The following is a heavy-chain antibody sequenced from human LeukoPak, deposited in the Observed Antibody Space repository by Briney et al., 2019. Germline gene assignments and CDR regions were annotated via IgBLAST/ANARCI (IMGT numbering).Heavy chain of an antibody. Sequence: ASVKVSCKASAYTFANYYIHWVRQAPGQGLEWMGIVNPSTTYAQKFLGRLTMTRDTSTTTVYMELSSLRSEDTAVYYCAREGEYGGNFGDAFHIWGQGTMVTVSS. D-gene: IGHD3-16*01. CDR1: AYTFANYY. V-gene: IGHV1-46*01. CDR2: VNPST. J-gene: IGHJ3*02. CDR3: AREGEYGGNFGDAFHI.